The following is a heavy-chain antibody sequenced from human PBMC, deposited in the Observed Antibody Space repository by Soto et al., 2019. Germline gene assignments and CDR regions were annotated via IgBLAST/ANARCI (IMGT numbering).Heavy chain of an antibody. CDR3: AREDESSGYAGPLHH. D-gene: IGHD3-22*01. CDR1: GFTFSNYG. Sequence: GGSLRLSCAGSGFTFSNYGMHWVRQAPGKGLAWVAVISHDGNNKQYGDSVTGRFTISRDNSKNTLSLQMDTLRAEDTAVYYCAREDESSGYAGPLHHWGQGTQVTVSS. J-gene: IGHJ1*01. V-gene: IGHV3-30*03. CDR2: ISHDGNNK.